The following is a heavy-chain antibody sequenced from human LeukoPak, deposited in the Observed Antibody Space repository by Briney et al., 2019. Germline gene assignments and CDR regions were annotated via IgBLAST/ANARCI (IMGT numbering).Heavy chain of an antibody. V-gene: IGHV1-18*04. J-gene: IGHJ4*02. Sequence: GASVKVSCNTSGYTFTSYGIGWVRQAPGQGLEWMGWLSVYNGHTNYAQKFQGVFTMTTDTSTGTAYMELRSLRSDDTAVYYCARLLLTEYKSGWYGHNFDYWGQGTQVTVSS. CDR3: ARLLLTEYKSGWYGHNFDY. CDR2: LSVYNGHT. CDR1: GYTFTSYG. D-gene: IGHD6-13*01.